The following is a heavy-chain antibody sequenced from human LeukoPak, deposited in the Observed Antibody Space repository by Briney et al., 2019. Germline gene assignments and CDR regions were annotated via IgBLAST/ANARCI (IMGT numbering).Heavy chain of an antibody. CDR3: AKDRAVAGLRRGGEYYFDY. CDR2: ISGSGGST. Sequence: PGGSLRLSCAASGFTFSSYAMSWVRQAPGKGLEWVSAISGSGGSTHYADSVKGRFTISRDNSKNTLYLQMNSLRAEDTAVYYCAKDRAVAGLRRGGEYYFDYWGQGTLVTVSS. D-gene: IGHD6-19*01. V-gene: IGHV3-23*01. J-gene: IGHJ4*02. CDR1: GFTFSSYA.